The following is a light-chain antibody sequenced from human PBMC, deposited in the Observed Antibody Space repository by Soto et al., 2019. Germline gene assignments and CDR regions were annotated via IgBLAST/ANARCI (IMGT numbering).Light chain of an antibody. Sequence: DIQMTQSPSTLSASVGDRVTITCRASQSIRSWLAWYQQKPGKAPQLLIYDASNLESGVPSRFSGSGSGTEFTLTNSSLQPDDFATYYCQQYDSFSQTFGRGTKVEVK. V-gene: IGKV1-5*01. CDR3: QQYDSFSQT. CDR1: QSIRSW. J-gene: IGKJ1*01. CDR2: DAS.